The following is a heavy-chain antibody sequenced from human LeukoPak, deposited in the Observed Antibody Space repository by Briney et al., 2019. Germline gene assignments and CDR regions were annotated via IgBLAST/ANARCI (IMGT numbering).Heavy chain of an antibody. D-gene: IGHD5-18*01. CDR1: GFTVSSNY. J-gene: IGHJ3*02. CDR3: ARSYGYGVDAFDI. CDR2: IYSGGST. V-gene: IGHV3-66*01. Sequence: GGSLRLSCAASGFTVSSNYMSWVRQAPGKGLEWVSVIYSGGSTYYADSVKGRFTFSRDNSKNTLYLQMTSLRAEDTAVYYCARSYGYGVDAFDIWGQGTMVTVSS.